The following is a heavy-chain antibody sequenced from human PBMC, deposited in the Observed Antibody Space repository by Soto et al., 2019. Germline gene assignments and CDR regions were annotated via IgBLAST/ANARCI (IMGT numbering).Heavy chain of an antibody. D-gene: IGHD6-19*01. J-gene: IGHJ6*02. CDR1: GGSISSYY. V-gene: IGHV4-59*01. Sequence: PSETLSLTCTVSGGSISSYYWSWIRQPPGKGLEWIGYIYYSGSTNYNPSLKSRVTISVDTSKNQFSLKLSSVTAADTAVYYCARVAVAGWSNYYYGMDVWGQGTTVTV. CDR2: IYYSGST. CDR3: ARVAVAGWSNYYYGMDV.